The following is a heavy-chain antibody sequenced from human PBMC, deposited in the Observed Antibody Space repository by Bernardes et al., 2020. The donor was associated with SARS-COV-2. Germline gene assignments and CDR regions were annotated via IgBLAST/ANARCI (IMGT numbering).Heavy chain of an antibody. CDR1: GYTFTGYY. Sequence: ASVKVSCKASGYTFTGYYMHWVRQAPGQGLEWMGWINPNSGGTNYAQKFQGRVTMTRDTSISTAYMELSRLRSDDTAVYYCAREAVSYYYGMDVWGQGTTVTVSS. D-gene: IGHD6-19*01. J-gene: IGHJ6*02. CDR3: AREAVSYYYGMDV. CDR2: INPNSGGT. V-gene: IGHV1-2*02.